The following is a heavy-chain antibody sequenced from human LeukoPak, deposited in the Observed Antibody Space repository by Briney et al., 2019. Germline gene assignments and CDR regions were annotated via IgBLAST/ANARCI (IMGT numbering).Heavy chain of an antibody. Sequence: SETLPLTCAVYGGSFSGYYWSWIRQPPGKGLEWIGEINHSGSTNYNPSLKSRVAISVDTSKNQFSLKLSSVTAADTAVYYCARGLGSSYYYYYYMDVWGKGTTVTVSS. CDR1: GGSFSGYY. CDR3: ARGLGSSYYYYYYMDV. D-gene: IGHD6-6*01. J-gene: IGHJ6*03. V-gene: IGHV4-34*01. CDR2: INHSGST.